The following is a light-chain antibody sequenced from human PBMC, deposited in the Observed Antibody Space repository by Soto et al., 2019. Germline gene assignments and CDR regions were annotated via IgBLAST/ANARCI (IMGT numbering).Light chain of an antibody. J-gene: IGKJ5*01. Sequence: ETVLTQSPGTLSLSPGERATLSCWATQSVRRNYLAWYQQKPGQAPRLLIYGASSRATGTPDRFSGSGSGTDFTLTISRLEPEDSAVYYCQQYGNTPPLTFGQGTRLEIK. CDR1: QSVRRNY. CDR2: GAS. V-gene: IGKV3-20*01. CDR3: QQYGNTPPLT.